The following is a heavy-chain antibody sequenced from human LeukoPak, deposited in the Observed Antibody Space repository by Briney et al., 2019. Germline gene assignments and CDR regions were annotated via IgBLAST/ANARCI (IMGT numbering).Heavy chain of an antibody. CDR2: IYTSGST. CDR1: GGSISSHY. J-gene: IGHJ6*03. CDR3: ARDQETYYYYYMDV. Sequence: WETLSLTCTVPGGSISSHYGSWIRQPAGKGREWIGRIYTSGSTNYNPSLKSRVTMSVDTSKNQFSLKLSSVTAADTAVYYCARDQETYYYYYMDVWGKGPTVTVSS. V-gene: IGHV4-4*07.